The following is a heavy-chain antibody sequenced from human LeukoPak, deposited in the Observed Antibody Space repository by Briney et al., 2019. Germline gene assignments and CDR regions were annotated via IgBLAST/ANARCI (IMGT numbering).Heavy chain of an antibody. V-gene: IGHV1-69*05. CDR1: GGTFSSYA. J-gene: IGHJ5*02. CDR3: AREPYCSGGSCYSNWFDP. Sequence: RASVKVSCKASGGTFSSYAISWVRQAPGQGLEWMGGIIPIFGTANYAQKFQGRVTITTDESTSTAYMELSSLRSEDTAVYYCAREPYCSGGSCYSNWFDPWGQGTLVTVSS. CDR2: IIPIFGTA. D-gene: IGHD2-15*01.